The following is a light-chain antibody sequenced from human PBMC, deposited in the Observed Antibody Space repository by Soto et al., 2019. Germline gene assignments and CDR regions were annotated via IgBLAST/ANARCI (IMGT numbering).Light chain of an antibody. CDR1: QSVSSSY. V-gene: IGKV3-20*01. CDR3: QQYGSLRT. Sequence: EIVLTQSPGTLSLSPGERATLSCRASQSVSSSYLAWYQQKPGQAPGLLIYGASSRATGIPDRFSGSGSGTDFTLTISRLEPEDFAVYYCQQYGSLRTFGQGTKLEIK. CDR2: GAS. J-gene: IGKJ2*01.